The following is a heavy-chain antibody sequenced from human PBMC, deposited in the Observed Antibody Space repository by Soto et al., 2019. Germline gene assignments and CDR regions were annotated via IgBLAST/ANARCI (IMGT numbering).Heavy chain of an antibody. Sequence: GGSLRLSCSASGFTFSSYAMHWVRQAPGKGLEWVSAISDSADSTSYPDSVEGRFSISRDNSKNTLFLQMNSLRAEDTAVYYCAKEVWSGPMDVWGQGTTVTVSS. J-gene: IGHJ6*02. CDR2: ISDSADST. D-gene: IGHD3-3*01. V-gene: IGHV3-23*01. CDR3: AKEVWSGPMDV. CDR1: GFTFSSYA.